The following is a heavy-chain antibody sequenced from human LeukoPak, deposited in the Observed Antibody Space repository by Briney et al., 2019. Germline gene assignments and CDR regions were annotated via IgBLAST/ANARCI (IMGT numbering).Heavy chain of an antibody. Sequence: ASVKVSCKASGYTFTSYYMHWVRQAPGQGLEWMGIINPSGGSTSYAQKFQGRVTITADKSTSTAYMELSSLRSEDTAVYYCARGTPAVLRYFDWFSGPPYYFDYWGQGTLVTVSS. CDR2: INPSGGST. CDR3: ARGTPAVLRYFDWFSGPPYYFDY. J-gene: IGHJ4*02. V-gene: IGHV1-46*01. CDR1: GYTFTSYY. D-gene: IGHD3-9*01.